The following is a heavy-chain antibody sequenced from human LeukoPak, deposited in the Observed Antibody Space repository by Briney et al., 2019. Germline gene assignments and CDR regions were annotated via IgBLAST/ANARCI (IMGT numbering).Heavy chain of an antibody. CDR1: GGSFSGYY. V-gene: IGHV4-34*01. Sequence: SETLSLTCAVYGGSFSGYYWSWIRQPPGKGLEWIGEINHSGSTNYNPSLKSRVTISVDTSKNQFSLKLSSVTAEDTAVYYCARGYSNHGGGYWGQGTLVTVSS. CDR3: ARGYSNHGGGY. J-gene: IGHJ4*02. CDR2: INHSGST. D-gene: IGHD4-11*01.